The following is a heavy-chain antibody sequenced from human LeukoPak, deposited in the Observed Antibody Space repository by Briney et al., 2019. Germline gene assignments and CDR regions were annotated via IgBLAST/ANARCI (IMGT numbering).Heavy chain of an antibody. J-gene: IGHJ5*02. CDR1: GFTFSSYW. CDR2: TNTDGSST. V-gene: IGHV3-74*01. D-gene: IGHD2-21*02. Sequence: PGGSLRLSCAASGFTFSSYWMHWVRQAPGKGLMWVSRTNTDGSSTTYADSVKGRFTISRDNAKNTLYLQMNSLRAEDTAVYYCAREIVGDWASWGQGTLVTVSS. CDR3: AREIVGDWAS.